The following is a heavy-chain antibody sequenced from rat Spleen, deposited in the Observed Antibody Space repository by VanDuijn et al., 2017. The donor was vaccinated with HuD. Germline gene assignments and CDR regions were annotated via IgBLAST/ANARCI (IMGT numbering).Heavy chain of an antibody. V-gene: IGHV5-31*01. CDR3: ARHWNDDYFDY. CDR2: ITNAAGKV. CDR1: GFTFNNYW. J-gene: IGHJ2*01. Sequence: EVQLVASGGGLVQPGRSLKLSCVASGFTFNNYWMTWIRQAPGKGLEWVASITNAAGKVYYPDSVKGRFTISRDTAQNTLYLQMNSLRSEDTSTYYCARHWNDDYFDYWGQGVMVTVSS.